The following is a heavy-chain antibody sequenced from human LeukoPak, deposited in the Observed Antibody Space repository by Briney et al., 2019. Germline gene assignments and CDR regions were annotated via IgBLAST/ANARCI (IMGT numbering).Heavy chain of an antibody. J-gene: IGHJ6*03. D-gene: IGHD3-3*01. CDR1: GFTFSSYA. Sequence: GGSLRLSCAASGFTFSSYAMSWVRQAPGKGLEWVSAISGSGGSTYYADSAKGRFTISRDNSKNTLYLQMNSLRAEDTAVYYCAKGGDVLRFLEWLSHMDVWGKGTTVTVSS. V-gene: IGHV3-23*01. CDR2: ISGSGGST. CDR3: AKGGDVLRFLEWLSHMDV.